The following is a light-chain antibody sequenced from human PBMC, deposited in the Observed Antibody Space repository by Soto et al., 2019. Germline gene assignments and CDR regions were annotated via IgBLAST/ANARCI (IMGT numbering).Light chain of an antibody. CDR1: QSIGDY. CDR3: QQRFNWPPFT. V-gene: IGKV3-11*01. CDR2: DAS. J-gene: IGKJ4*01. Sequence: EIVLTQSPATLSLSPGDRATLSCRASQSIGDYLAWYQQKPGQAPRLLIYDASNRAAGVPARFSGSGSGADFTLTISSLEPEDFAVYYCQQRFNWPPFTFGGGNKVEI.